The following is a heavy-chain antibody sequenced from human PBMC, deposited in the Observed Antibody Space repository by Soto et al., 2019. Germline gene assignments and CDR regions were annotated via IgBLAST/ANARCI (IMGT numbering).Heavy chain of an antibody. CDR3: ARDLYNSSSSGGLDY. CDR2: INPSGGST. CDR1: GYSFSNYY. D-gene: IGHD6-6*01. V-gene: IGHV1-46*03. Sequence: ASVKVSFKASGYSFSNYYMHWVRQAPGQGLEWMGIINPSGGSTSYAQKFQGRVTMTRDTSTSTVYMELSSLGSEDTAVYYCARDLYNSSSSGGLDYWGQGTLVTVSS. J-gene: IGHJ4*02.